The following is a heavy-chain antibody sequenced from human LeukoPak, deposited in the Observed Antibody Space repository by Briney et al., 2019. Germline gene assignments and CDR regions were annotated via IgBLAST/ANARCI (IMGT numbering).Heavy chain of an antibody. D-gene: IGHD3-22*01. Sequence: ASVKVSRKASGYTFTSYGISSVRQAPGQGLEWMGWISAYNGNTNYAQKLQGRVTMTTDTSTSTAYMELRSLRSDDTAVYYCARAPTMIVVVPEAFDIWGQGTMVTVSS. CDR3: ARAPTMIVVVPEAFDI. CDR1: GYTFTSYG. V-gene: IGHV1-18*01. J-gene: IGHJ3*02. CDR2: ISAYNGNT.